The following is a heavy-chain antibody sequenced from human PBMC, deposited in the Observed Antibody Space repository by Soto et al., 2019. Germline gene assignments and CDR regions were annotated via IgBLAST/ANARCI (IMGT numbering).Heavy chain of an antibody. CDR2: IYHSGST. V-gene: IGHV4-30-2*01. J-gene: IGHJ4*02. CDR3: ARDGGFLGASGEKVDY. CDR1: GCSISSGGYS. D-gene: IGHD3-16*01. Sequence: SETLSLTCAFSGCSISSGGYSWNWIRQPPGKGLEWIGYIYHSGSTLYNPSLKSRVTISVDKSKNQFSLKLTSVTAADTAVYFCARDGGFLGASGEKVDYWGRGTLVTVSS.